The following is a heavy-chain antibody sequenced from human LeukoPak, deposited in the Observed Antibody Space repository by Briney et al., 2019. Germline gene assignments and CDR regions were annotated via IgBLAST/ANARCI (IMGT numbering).Heavy chain of an antibody. CDR3: ATKGGFAD. J-gene: IGHJ4*02. CDR2: IVGDSSKT. CDR1: GLTFHDYA. D-gene: IGHD5-12*01. Sequence: GGSLRLSCAISGLTFHDYAMTWVRQAPGKGLEWVSTIVGDSSKTYYADSVKGRFTISRDNAKNSLYLQMNSLRAEDTAFYYCATKGGFADWGQGTLVTVSS. V-gene: IGHV3-23*01.